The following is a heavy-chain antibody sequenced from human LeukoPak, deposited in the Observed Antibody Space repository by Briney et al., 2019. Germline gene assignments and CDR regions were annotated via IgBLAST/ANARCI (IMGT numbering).Heavy chain of an antibody. CDR2: IYYSGST. CDR3: ARPAENDAFDI. J-gene: IGHJ3*02. V-gene: IGHV4-39*01. Sequence: SETLSLTCTVSGGSISSSSYYWGWIRQPPGKGLEWIGSIYYSGSTYYNPSLKSRVTISVDTSKNQFSLKLSSVTAADTAVYYCARPAENDAFDIWGQGTMATVSS. CDR1: GGSISSSSYY.